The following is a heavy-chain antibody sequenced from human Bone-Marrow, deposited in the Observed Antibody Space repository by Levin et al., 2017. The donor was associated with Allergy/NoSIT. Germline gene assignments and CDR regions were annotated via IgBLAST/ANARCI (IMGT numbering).Heavy chain of an antibody. J-gene: IGHJ6*02. V-gene: IGHV3-48*03. CDR3: ARKGATTLLSQFAGMDV. Sequence: PGGSLRLSCAASGFTFSSYEMNWVRQAPGKGLEWVSYISSSGSTIYYADSVKGRFTISRDNAKNSLYLQMNSLRAEDTAVYYCARKGATTLLSQFAGMDVWGQGTTVTVSS. CDR1: GFTFSSYE. CDR2: ISSSGSTI. D-gene: IGHD3-10*01.